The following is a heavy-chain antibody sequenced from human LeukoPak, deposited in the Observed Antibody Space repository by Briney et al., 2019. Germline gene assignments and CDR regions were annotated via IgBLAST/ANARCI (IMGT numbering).Heavy chain of an antibody. J-gene: IGHJ4*02. D-gene: IGHD6-19*01. CDR3: TKDLMTGFSSGWYLAY. CDR2: TGGSDDNT. V-gene: IGHV3-23*01. Sequence: GGSLRLSCEGSGFTFNGYAMSWVRQAPGKGLEWVAVTGGSDDNTHYADSVKGRFSISRDTSENRLYLQMNSLRPDDSALYYCTKDLMTGFSSGWYLAYWGQGTLVTVSS. CDR1: GFTFNGYA.